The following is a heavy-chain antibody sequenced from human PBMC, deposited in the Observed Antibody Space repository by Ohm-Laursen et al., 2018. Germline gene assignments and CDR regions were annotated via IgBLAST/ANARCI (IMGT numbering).Heavy chain of an antibody. D-gene: IGHD1-1*01. J-gene: IGHJ4*02. CDR2: IYSGGDM. CDR1: GFTISNNY. Sequence: SLRLSCAASGFTISNNYMNWVRQAPGKGLEWVSLIYSGGDMFYADSVKGRFTISRDNAKNTLYLQMNSLRAEDTAVYYCAKNWNLDYWGQGTLVTVSS. V-gene: IGHV3-53*01. CDR3: AKNWNLDY.